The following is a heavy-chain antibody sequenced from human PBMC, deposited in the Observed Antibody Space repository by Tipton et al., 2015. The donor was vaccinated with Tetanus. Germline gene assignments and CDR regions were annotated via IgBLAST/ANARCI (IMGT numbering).Heavy chain of an antibody. D-gene: IGHD3-22*01. V-gene: IGHV4-31*03. J-gene: IGHJ5*02. CDR2: IYYSGST. CDR1: GDSISSGGYY. Sequence: TLSLTCTVSGDSISSGGYYWSWIRQHPGKGLEWIGYIYYSGSTYYNPSLKSRVTISVDTSKNQFSLKLSSVTAADTAVYYCARTGYYDSSGYYSGFDWFDPWGQGTLVTVSS. CDR3: ARTGYYDSSGYYSGFDWFDP.